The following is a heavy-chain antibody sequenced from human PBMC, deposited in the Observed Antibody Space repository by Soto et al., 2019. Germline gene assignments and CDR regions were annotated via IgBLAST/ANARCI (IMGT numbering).Heavy chain of an antibody. Sequence: QVHLVESGGGVVQPGRSLRLSCAASGFTFSSYGMHWVRQAPGKGLEWVAVISYDGSNKYYADSVKGRFTISRDNSKNTLYLQMNSLRAEDTAVYYCAKTSSTYYDFWSGYYWLVDGMDVWGQGTTVTVSS. D-gene: IGHD3-3*01. CDR2: ISYDGSNK. CDR1: GFTFSSYG. V-gene: IGHV3-30*18. J-gene: IGHJ6*02. CDR3: AKTSSTYYDFWSGYYWLVDGMDV.